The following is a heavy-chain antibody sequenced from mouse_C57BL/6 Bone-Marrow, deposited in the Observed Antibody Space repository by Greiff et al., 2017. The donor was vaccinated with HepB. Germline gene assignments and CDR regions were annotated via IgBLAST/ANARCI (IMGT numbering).Heavy chain of an antibody. J-gene: IGHJ2*01. CDR1: EYEFPSHD. CDR2: INSDGGST. V-gene: IGHV5-2*01. CDR3: ARRDSNYVGVDY. D-gene: IGHD2-5*01. Sequence: VQLKESGGGLVQPGESLKLSCESNEYEFPSHDMSWVRKTPEKRLELVAAINSDGGSTYYPDTMERRFIIARDNTKKTLYLQMSRLRSEDTALYYCARRDSNYVGVDYWGQGTTLTVSS.